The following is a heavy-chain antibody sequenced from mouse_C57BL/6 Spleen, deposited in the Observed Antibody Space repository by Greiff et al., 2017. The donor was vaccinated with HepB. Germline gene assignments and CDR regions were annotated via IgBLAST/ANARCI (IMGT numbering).Heavy chain of an antibody. CDR2: ISSGGSYT. V-gene: IGHV5-6*01. CDR3: ARGDYGNYAMDY. J-gene: IGHJ4*01. Sequence: EVHLVESGGDLVKPGGSLKLSCAASGFTFSSYGMSWVRQTPDKRLEWVATISSGGSYTYYPDSVKGRFTISRDNAKNTLYLQMSSLKSEDTAMYYCARGDYGNYAMDYWGQGTSVTVSS. D-gene: IGHD2-4*01. CDR1: GFTFSSYG.